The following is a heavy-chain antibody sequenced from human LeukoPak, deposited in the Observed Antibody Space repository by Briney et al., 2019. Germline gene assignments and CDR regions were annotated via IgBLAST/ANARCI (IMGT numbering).Heavy chain of an antibody. CDR3: ARSGSYVEHAFDI. CDR2: IYYSGST. V-gene: IGHV4-39*07. CDR1: GGSISSSSYY. D-gene: IGHD1-26*01. Sequence: PSETLSLTCTVSGGSISSSSYYWGWIRQPPGKGLEWIGSIYYSGSTYCNPSLKSRVTISVDKSKNQFSLKLSSVTAADTAVYYCARSGSYVEHAFDIWGQGTMVTVSS. J-gene: IGHJ3*02.